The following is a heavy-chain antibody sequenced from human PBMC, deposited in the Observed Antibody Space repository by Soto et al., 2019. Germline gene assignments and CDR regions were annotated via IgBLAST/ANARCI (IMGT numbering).Heavy chain of an antibody. J-gene: IGHJ6*02. CDR1: VVSFSGYY. CDR3: ARSGRMYYYDSSGYYTGYYYYYGMDV. D-gene: IGHD3-22*01. CDR2: INHSGST. V-gene: IGHV4-34*01. Sequence: SETLSLTCAVYVVSFSGYYWSWIRHPPGKGLEWIGEINHSGSTNYNPSLKSRVTISVDTSKNQFSLKLSSVTAADTAVYYCARSGRMYYYDSSGYYTGYYYYYGMDVWGQGTTVIVSS.